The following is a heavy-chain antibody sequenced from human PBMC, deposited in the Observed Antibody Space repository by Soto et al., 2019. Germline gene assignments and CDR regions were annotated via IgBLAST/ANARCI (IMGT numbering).Heavy chain of an antibody. CDR3: AREGVSSWCELVDWFDP. V-gene: IGHV3-30-3*01. J-gene: IGHJ5*02. D-gene: IGHD6-13*01. Sequence: QVQLVESGGGVVQPGRSLRLSCAASGFTFSSYAMHWVRQAPGKGLEWVAVISYDGSNKYYADSVKGRFTISRDNSKNTLYLQMNSLRAEDTAVYYCAREGVSSWCELVDWFDPWGQGTLVTVSS. CDR2: ISYDGSNK. CDR1: GFTFSSYA.